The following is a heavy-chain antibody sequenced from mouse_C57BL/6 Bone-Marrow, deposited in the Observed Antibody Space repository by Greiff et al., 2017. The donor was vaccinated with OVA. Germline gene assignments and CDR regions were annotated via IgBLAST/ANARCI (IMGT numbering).Heavy chain of an antibody. D-gene: IGHD3-2*02. V-gene: IGHV5-17*01. Sequence: EVQRVESGGGLVKPGGSLKLSCAASGFTFSDYGMHWVRQAPEKGLEWVAYISSGSSTIYYADTVKGRFTISRDNAKNTLFLQMTSLRSEDTAMYYCARATAQATSYYYAMDYWGQGTSVTVSS. CDR2: ISSGSSTI. CDR1: GFTFSDYG. J-gene: IGHJ4*01. CDR3: ARATAQATSYYYAMDY.